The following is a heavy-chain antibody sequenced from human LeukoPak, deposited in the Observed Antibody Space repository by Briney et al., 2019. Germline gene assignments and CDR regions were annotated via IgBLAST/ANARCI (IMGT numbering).Heavy chain of an antibody. J-gene: IGHJ3*02. D-gene: IGHD3-10*01. CDR1: GFTFDDYA. CDR3: AKVGAGAFDI. CDR2: ISWDGGST. Sequence: GGSLRLSCAASGFTFDDYAMHWVRQAPGKGLEWVSLISWDGGSTYYADSVKGRFTISRDNSKNSLYLQMNSLRAEDTALYYCAKVGAGAFDIWGQGTMATVSS. V-gene: IGHV3-43D*03.